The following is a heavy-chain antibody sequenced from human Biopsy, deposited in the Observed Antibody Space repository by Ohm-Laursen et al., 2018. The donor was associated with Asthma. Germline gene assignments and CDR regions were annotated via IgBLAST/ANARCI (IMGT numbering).Heavy chain of an antibody. CDR3: ASDFPKDYVRYNFQF. CDR1: GYSLTDLS. J-gene: IGHJ4*02. V-gene: IGHV1-24*01. CDR2: HDHEEGGT. Sequence: ASVKVSCKLSGYSLTDLSLHWVRQAPGQGLEWTGGHDHEEGGTVNARRFQGRVTMTEDTSTDTAYMELSSLSSDDTAVYYCASDFPKDYVRYNFQFWGQGTLVTVSS. D-gene: IGHD4-17*01.